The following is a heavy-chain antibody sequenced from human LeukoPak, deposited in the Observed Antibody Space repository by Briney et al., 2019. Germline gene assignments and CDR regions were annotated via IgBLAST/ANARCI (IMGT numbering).Heavy chain of an antibody. CDR3: ARAQRRHYDILTGYPYYYYYMDV. V-gene: IGHV4-39*07. Sequence: SETLSLTCTVSGGSISSSSYYWGWIRQPPGKGLEWIGEINHSGSTNYNPSLKSRVTISVDTSKNQFSLKLSSVTAADTAVYYCARAQRRHYDILTGYPYYYYYMDVWGKGTTVTVSS. CDR1: GGSISSSSYY. D-gene: IGHD3-9*01. J-gene: IGHJ6*03. CDR2: INHSGST.